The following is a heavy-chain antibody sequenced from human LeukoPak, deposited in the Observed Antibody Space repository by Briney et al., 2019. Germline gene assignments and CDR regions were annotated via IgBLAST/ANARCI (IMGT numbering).Heavy chain of an antibody. CDR3: AKDREGGL. Sequence: GSLRLSCAASGFTFSTFGMHWVRQAPGKGPEWVAVIWYDGSKKYYIDFAEGRFTISRDNSRNTLYLQMNSLRAEDTAVYYCAKDREGGLWGQGTLVTVSS. CDR2: IWYDGSKK. V-gene: IGHV3-33*06. D-gene: IGHD3-16*01. CDR1: GFTFSTFG. J-gene: IGHJ4*02.